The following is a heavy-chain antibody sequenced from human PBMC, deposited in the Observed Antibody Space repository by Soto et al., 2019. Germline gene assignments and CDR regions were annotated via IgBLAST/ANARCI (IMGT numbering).Heavy chain of an antibody. CDR2: IYYSGST. CDR3: ARERIAAAGRSYFDY. V-gene: IGHV4-31*03. J-gene: IGHJ4*02. CDR1: CPSITRSAYY. Sequence: TLSLTVTVSCPSITRSAYYYNWLPQHQGKGLEWIGYIYYSGSTYYNPSLKSRVTISVDTSKNQFSLKLSSVTAADTAVYYCARERIAAAGRSYFDYWGQGTLVTVSS. D-gene: IGHD6-13*01.